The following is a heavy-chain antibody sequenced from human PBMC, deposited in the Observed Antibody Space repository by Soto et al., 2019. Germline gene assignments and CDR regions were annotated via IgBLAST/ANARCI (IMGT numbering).Heavy chain of an antibody. CDR1: GGSISSSSYY. D-gene: IGHD6-6*01. J-gene: IGHJ4*02. CDR2: IYYSGST. V-gene: IGHV4-39*07. Sequence: SETLSLTCTVSGGSISSSSYYWGWIRQPPGKGLEWIGSIYYSGSTYYNPSLKSRVTISVDTSKNQFSLKLSSVTAADTAVYYCARGQLALPGGLDYWGQGTLVTVSS. CDR3: ARGQLALPGGLDY.